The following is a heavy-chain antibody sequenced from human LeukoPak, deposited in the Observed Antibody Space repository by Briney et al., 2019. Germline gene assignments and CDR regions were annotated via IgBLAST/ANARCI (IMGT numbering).Heavy chain of an antibody. J-gene: IGHJ4*02. CDR3: ARGIHDYGDYGGWYYFDY. CDR2: IYYSGST. Sequence: SETLSLTCTVSGGSISSYYWSWIRQPPGKGLEWIGYIYYSGSTNYNPSFKSRVTISVDTSKNQFSLKLSSVTAADTAVYYCARGIHDYGDYGGWYYFDYWGQGTLVTVSS. CDR1: GGSISSYY. D-gene: IGHD4-17*01. V-gene: IGHV4-59*01.